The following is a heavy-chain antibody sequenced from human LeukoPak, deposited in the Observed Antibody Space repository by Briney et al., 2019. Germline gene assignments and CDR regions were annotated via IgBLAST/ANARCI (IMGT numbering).Heavy chain of an antibody. CDR3: ARNRAAPEN. Sequence: GGSLGLSCAASGFTFTNSWMTWVRQAPGKGLEWVASIKQDGSVQHYVDSVKGRFPISRDNAKNALYLQMNSLRDEDTAIYYCARNRAAPENWGQGTLVTVSS. D-gene: IGHD1-14*01. CDR1: GFTFTNSW. V-gene: IGHV3-7*01. J-gene: IGHJ4*02. CDR2: IKQDGSVQ.